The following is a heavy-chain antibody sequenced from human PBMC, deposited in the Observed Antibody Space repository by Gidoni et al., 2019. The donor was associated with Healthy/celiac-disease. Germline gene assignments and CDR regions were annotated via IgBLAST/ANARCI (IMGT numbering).Heavy chain of an antibody. J-gene: IGHJ2*01. CDR3: ARERVPWLFDL. V-gene: IGHV4-59*01. Sequence: QVQLQESGSGLVKPSETLSLTCTVSGGSISSYYWSWIRQPPGKGLEWIGYIYYSESTNYNPSLKSRVTISVDTSKNQFSLKLSSMTAADTAVYYCARERVPWLFDLWGRGTLVTVFS. D-gene: IGHD3-10*01. CDR1: GGSISSYY. CDR2: IYYSEST.